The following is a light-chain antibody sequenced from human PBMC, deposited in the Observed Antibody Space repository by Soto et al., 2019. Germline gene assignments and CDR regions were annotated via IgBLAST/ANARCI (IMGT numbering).Light chain of an antibody. Sequence: AIRMTQSPSSLSASTGDRVTITCRASQGISSYLAWYQQKPGKAPKLLIYAASTLQSGVPSRFSGSGSGTDFTLTISCLQSEDFATYYCQQSYTFWTFGQGTKVDIK. J-gene: IGKJ1*01. CDR2: AAS. CDR1: QGISSY. CDR3: QQSYTFWT. V-gene: IGKV1-8*01.